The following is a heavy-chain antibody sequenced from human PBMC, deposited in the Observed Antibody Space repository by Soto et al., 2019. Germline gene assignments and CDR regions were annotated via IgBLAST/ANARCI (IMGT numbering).Heavy chain of an antibody. CDR2: MSGSGGST. D-gene: IGHD3-10*01. J-gene: IGHJ5*02. CDR1: GFTFSSYA. CDR3: AKGKGFGDHKWNWFDP. Sequence: EVQLLESGGGLVQPGGSLRLSCAASGFTFSSYAMSWARQAPGKGLEWVSGMSGSGGSTFYADSLKGRFTISRDNSKNTLYLQMNSLRAEDTAVYYCAKGKGFGDHKWNWFDPWGQGTLVTVSS. V-gene: IGHV3-23*01.